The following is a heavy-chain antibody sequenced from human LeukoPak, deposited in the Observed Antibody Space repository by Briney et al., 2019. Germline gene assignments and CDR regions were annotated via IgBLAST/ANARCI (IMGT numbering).Heavy chain of an antibody. D-gene: IGHD1-26*01. CDR2: INSDGSTI. CDR1: GFTLSSYW. J-gene: IGHJ4*02. V-gene: IGHV3-74*01. Sequence: AGSLRLSCAASGFTLSSYWMHWVRQVPGKGLVWVSRINSDGSTISYADSVKGRFTISRDNAKNTLFLQMNSLRAEDTAAYYCARDLLTYSGSYPVYWGQGTLVTVSS. CDR3: ARDLLTYSGSYPVY.